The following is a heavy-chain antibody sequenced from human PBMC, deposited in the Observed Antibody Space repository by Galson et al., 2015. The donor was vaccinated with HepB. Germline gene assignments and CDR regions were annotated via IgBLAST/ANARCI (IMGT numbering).Heavy chain of an antibody. CDR1: GFSIDDYA. Sequence: SLRLSCAASGFSIDDYAMHWVRQAPGKGLEWVSGITWNSGSIGYADSVKGRFTISRDNAKNSLYLQMNSLRAEDTALYFCAKDRESSSWYYFYYWGPGTLVPVSS. CDR2: ITWNSGSI. J-gene: IGHJ4*02. V-gene: IGHV3-9*01. CDR3: AKDRESSSWYYFYY. D-gene: IGHD2-2*01.